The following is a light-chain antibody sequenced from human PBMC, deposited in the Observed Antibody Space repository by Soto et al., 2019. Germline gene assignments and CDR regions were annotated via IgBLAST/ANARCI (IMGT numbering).Light chain of an antibody. CDR1: QSVSSSY. CDR3: KQYGSSPPYT. Sequence: EIVLTQSPGTLSLSPGERATLSCRASQSVSSSYLAWYQQKPGQAPRRLIYGASSSATGIPDRFSGSGSGTDFTLTISRLEPEDFAVYSCKQYGSSPPYTFGQGTKLEIK. V-gene: IGKV3-20*01. J-gene: IGKJ2*01. CDR2: GAS.